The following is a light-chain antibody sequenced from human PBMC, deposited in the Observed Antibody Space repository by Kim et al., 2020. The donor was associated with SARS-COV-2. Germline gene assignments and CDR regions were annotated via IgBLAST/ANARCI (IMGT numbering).Light chain of an antibody. J-gene: IGLJ3*02. CDR1: SFRNYY. V-gene: IGLV3-19*01. Sequence: ALGQTVRITGQGDSFRNYYATWYQQKPRQAPVVVIYGRNDRPSGIPDRFSGSKSGNTASLTITGAQAEDEADYYCNSRDSSGNHLVFGGGTQLTVL. CDR2: GRN. CDR3: NSRDSSGNHLV.